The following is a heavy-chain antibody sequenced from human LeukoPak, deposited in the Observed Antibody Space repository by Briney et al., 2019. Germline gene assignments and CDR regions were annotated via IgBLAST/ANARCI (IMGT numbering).Heavy chain of an antibody. V-gene: IGHV4-59*01. D-gene: IGHD5-18*01. J-gene: IGHJ5*02. CDR1: GASISSYY. CDR3: ARGRGYSYGYLVIWFDP. CDR2: IYYSGST. Sequence: SETLSLTCTVSGASISSYYWSWIRQPPGKGLEWIGYIYYSGSTNYNPSLKSRVTISVDTSKNQFSLKLSSVTAADTAVYYCARGRGYSYGYLVIWFDPWGQGTLVTVSS.